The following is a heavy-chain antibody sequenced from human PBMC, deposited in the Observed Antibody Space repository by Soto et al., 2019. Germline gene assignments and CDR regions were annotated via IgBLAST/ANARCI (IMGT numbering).Heavy chain of an antibody. CDR1: GFTFSNYA. CDR3: AKVGDSTVVNRGFDY. Sequence: PGGSLRLSCAASGFTFSNYAMSWVRQAPGKGLEWVSGISNSGGNTFYAVSVKGRFTISRDNSKNTQYLQMTSLKAEDTAVYYCAKVGDSTVVNRGFDYWGQGSLVTVSS. CDR2: ISNSGGNT. D-gene: IGHD2-21*02. V-gene: IGHV3-23*01. J-gene: IGHJ4*02.